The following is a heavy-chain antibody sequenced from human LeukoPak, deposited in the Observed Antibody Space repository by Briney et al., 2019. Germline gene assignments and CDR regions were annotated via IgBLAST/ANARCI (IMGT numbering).Heavy chain of an antibody. Sequence: PGGSLRLSCAASGFTVSSNYMSWVRQAPGKGLEWVSVIYIGGSTYYADSVKGRFTISRDNSKNTLYLQMNSLRAEDTAVYYCARGRGSCSGSSCYDYWGQGTLVTVPS. V-gene: IGHV3-53*01. D-gene: IGHD2-15*01. CDR1: GFTVSSNY. CDR2: IYIGGST. J-gene: IGHJ4*02. CDR3: ARGRGSCSGSSCYDY.